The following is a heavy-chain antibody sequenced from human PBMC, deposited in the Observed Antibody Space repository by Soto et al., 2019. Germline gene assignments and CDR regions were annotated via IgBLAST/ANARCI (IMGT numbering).Heavy chain of an antibody. CDR2: ISYDGSNK. CDR1: GFTFSSYG. D-gene: IGHD4-17*01. CDR3: AKDFYGV. V-gene: IGHV3-30*18. J-gene: IGHJ4*02. Sequence: QVQLVESGGGVVQPGRSLRLSCAASGFTFSSYGMHWVRRAPGKGLEWVAVISYDGSNKYYADSVKGRFTISRDNSKNTLYLQMNSLRAEDTAVYYCAKDFYGVWGQGTLVTVSS.